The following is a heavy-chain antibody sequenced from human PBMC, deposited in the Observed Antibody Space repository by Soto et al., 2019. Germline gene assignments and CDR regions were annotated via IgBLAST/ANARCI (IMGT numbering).Heavy chain of an antibody. Sequence: GTSVKVSCKASGYTFTSYYMHWVRQAPGQGLEWMGIINPSGGSTSYAQKFQGRVTMTRDTSTSTVYMELSSLRSEDTAVYYCASERIAAAGTRGAFDIWGQGTMVTV. CDR1: GYTFTSYY. CDR3: ASERIAAAGTRGAFDI. CDR2: INPSGGST. V-gene: IGHV1-46*01. J-gene: IGHJ3*02. D-gene: IGHD6-13*01.